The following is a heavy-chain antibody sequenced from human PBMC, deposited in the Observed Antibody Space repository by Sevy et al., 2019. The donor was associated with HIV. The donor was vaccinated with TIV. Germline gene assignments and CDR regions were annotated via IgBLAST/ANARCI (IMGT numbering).Heavy chain of an antibody. V-gene: IGHV3-21*01. J-gene: IGHJ4*02. Sequence: GGSLRLSCAASGFTFNYHFMNWVRQVPGKGLEWVLYISSASSYINYSDSVKARFTISSDNAKNLVFLEMNNLRPEDTAVYFCARGDYYGSLYYFDYWGQGTLVTVSS. CDR2: ISSASSYI. CDR3: ARGDYYGSLYYFDY. CDR1: GFTFNYHF. D-gene: IGHD3-10*01.